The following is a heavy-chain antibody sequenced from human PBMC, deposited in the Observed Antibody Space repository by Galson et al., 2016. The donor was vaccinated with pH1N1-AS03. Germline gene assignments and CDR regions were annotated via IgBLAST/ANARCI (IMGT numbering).Heavy chain of an antibody. CDR1: GFTFSTYT. CDR3: ARDGGYSSGWIDF. V-gene: IGHV3-21*01. Sequence: SLRLSCAASGFTFSTYTMNWVHQAPGKGLEWVAYISSSSRFIYYADAVQGRFTISKDSPKNSVYLHMNGLRADDTAVYYCARDGGYSSGWIDFWGQGTLVSVSS. J-gene: IGHJ4*02. CDR2: ISSSSRFI. D-gene: IGHD3-22*01.